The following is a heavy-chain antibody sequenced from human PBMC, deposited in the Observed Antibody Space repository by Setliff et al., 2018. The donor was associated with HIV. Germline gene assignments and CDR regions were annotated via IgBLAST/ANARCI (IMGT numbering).Heavy chain of an antibody. CDR3: ARGSHGTSWTDS. V-gene: IGHV4-59*08. D-gene: IGHD6-13*01. J-gene: IGHJ5*01. CDR2: IDNSGST. Sequence: PSATLSLTCTVSGVSISSYYWSWIRQPPGKGLEWIGYIDNSGSTKYNPSLKSRVTISVDTPKKQFSLKLTSVTATDTAVYYCARGSHGTSWTDSWGQGTLVTVSS. CDR1: GVSISSYY.